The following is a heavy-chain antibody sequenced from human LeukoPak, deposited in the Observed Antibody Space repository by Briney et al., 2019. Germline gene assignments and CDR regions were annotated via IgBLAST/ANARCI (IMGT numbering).Heavy chain of an antibody. V-gene: IGHV4-4*07. Sequence: KPSETPFLTRTVSGGSISRYYWRWVRQTAGKGLEWIGRFYTSGNTNYNPSLKSRVTMSVEKSKNQFSLKLSSVTAADTAVYYCVRDFGSGGSRRNNYYMDVWGQGTLVTVSS. D-gene: IGHD3-10*01. J-gene: IGHJ4*02. CDR3: VRDFGSGGSRRNNYYMDV. CDR2: FYTSGNT. CDR1: GGSISRYY.